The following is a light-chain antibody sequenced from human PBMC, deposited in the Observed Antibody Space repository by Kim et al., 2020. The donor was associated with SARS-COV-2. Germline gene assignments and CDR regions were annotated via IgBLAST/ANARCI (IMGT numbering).Light chain of an antibody. CDR2: EVS. Sequence: QSALTQPASVSGSPGQSITISCTGTSSDVGSYNLVSWYQQHPGKAPQLMIYEVSKRPSGVSNRFSGSKYGNTASLTISGLQAEDEADYYCCSYAGSSTLVFGGGTQLTVL. CDR1: SSDVGSYNL. J-gene: IGLJ3*02. CDR3: CSYAGSSTLV. V-gene: IGLV2-23*02.